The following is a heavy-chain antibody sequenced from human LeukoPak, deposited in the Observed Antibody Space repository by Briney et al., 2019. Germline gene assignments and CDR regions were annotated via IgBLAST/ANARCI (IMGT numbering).Heavy chain of an antibody. CDR1: GGSISSYY. D-gene: IGHD1-26*01. Sequence: PSETLSLTCTVSGGSISSYYWSWIRQPPGKGLEWIGYIYYSGSTNYNPSLKSRVTISVDTSKDQSSLKLSSVTAADTAVYYCARAGYYLDAFDIWGQGTMVTVSS. CDR3: ARAGYYLDAFDI. J-gene: IGHJ3*02. V-gene: IGHV4-59*01. CDR2: IYYSGST.